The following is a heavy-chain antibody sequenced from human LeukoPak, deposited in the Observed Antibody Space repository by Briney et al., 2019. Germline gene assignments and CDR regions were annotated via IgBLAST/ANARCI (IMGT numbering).Heavy chain of an antibody. CDR1: GGSFSGYY. J-gene: IGHJ5*02. CDR3: ARGRRTVTTYWFDP. Sequence: PSETLSLTCAVYGGSFSGYYWSWIRQPPGKGLEWIGEINHSGSTNYNPSLKSRVTISVDTSKNQFSLKLSSVTAADTAVYYCARGRRTVTTYWFDPWGQGTLVTVSS. V-gene: IGHV4-34*01. D-gene: IGHD4-17*01. CDR2: INHSGST.